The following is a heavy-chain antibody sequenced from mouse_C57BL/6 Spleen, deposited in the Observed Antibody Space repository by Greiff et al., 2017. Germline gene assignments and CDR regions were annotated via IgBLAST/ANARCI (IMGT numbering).Heavy chain of an antibody. CDR1: GFTFSDYY. CDR3: ARGLRGAMDY. V-gene: IGHV5-16*01. J-gene: IGHJ4*01. CDR2: INYDGSST. D-gene: IGHD2-4*01. Sequence: EVQVVESEGGLVQPGSSMKLSCTASGFTFSDYYMAWVRQVPEKGLEWVANINYDGSSTYYLDSLKSRFIISRDNAKNILYLQMSSLKSEDTATYYCARGLRGAMDYWGQGTSVTVSS.